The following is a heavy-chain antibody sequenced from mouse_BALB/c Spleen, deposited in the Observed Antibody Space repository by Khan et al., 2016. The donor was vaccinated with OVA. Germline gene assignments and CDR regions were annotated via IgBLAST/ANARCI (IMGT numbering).Heavy chain of an antibody. CDR1: GFSLKNYG. CDR3: VKLYYYRYLYFDY. CDR2: IWGDGST. V-gene: IGHV2-3*01. Sequence: QVQLKQSGPGLAAPSQSLSITCTVSGFSLKNYGVSWVRQPPGKGLEWLGVIWGDGSTTYHSAIISRLSTSNDNYNSQDFFKLNSLQIDDTATYDCVKLYYYRYLYFDYWGQGTTLTVSS. J-gene: IGHJ2*01. D-gene: IGHD2-14*01.